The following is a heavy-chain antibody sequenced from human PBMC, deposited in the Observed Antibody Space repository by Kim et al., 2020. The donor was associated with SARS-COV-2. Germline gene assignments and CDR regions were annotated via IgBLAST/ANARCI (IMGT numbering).Heavy chain of an antibody. J-gene: IGHJ6*02. CDR1: GYSFTSYW. CDR2: IYPGDSDT. CDR3: ARHDYGDYPHYYGMDV. Sequence: GASLKISCKGSGYSFTSYWIGWVRQMPGKGLEWMGIIYPGDSDTRYSPSFQGQVTISADKSISTAYLQWSSLKASDTAMYYCARHDYGDYPHYYGMDVWGQGTTVTVSS. V-gene: IGHV5-51*01. D-gene: IGHD4-17*01.